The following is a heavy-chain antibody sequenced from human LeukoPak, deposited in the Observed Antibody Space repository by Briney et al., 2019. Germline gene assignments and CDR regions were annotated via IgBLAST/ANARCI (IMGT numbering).Heavy chain of an antibody. D-gene: IGHD2-15*01. Sequence: PSETLSLTCTVSGGSISSGGYYWRWIRQHPGTGLEWIGYIYYSGSTYYNPSLKSRVTISVDTSKNQFSLKLSSVTAADTAVYYCARERYCSGGSCPYFDYWGQGTLVTVSS. V-gene: IGHV4-31*03. CDR3: ARERYCSGGSCPYFDY. CDR2: IYYSGST. CDR1: GGSISSGGYY. J-gene: IGHJ4*02.